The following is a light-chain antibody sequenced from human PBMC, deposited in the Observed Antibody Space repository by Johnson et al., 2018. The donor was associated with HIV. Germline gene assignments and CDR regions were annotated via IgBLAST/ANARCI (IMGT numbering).Light chain of an antibody. CDR3: GTWDTSLGAQYV. Sequence: QSVLTQPPSISAAPGQKVTISCSGDNSNIGNNYVSWYQQLPGTAPKLLIYENNKRPSGIPDRFSDSQSGPSATLAITGLQTGDEADYYCGTWDTSLGAQYVFGSGTKVTVL. CDR1: NSNIGNNY. CDR2: ENN. V-gene: IGLV1-51*02. J-gene: IGLJ1*01.